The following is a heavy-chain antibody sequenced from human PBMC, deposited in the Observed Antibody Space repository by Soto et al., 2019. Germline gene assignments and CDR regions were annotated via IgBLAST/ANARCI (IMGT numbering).Heavy chain of an antibody. CDR1: GFTFSTYA. Sequence: EVQLLESGGGLVQPGGSLKLSCAAASGFTFSTYALTWARQGPGKGLEWVPIISGSGNEYYAVSVQGRFTISRDNSKNTLYLQMDSLRAEDAAVDYCARGTRVWGQGTLVTVSS. V-gene: IGHV3-23*01. D-gene: IGHD2-2*01. J-gene: IGHJ4*02. CDR3: ARGTRV. CDR2: ISGSGNE.